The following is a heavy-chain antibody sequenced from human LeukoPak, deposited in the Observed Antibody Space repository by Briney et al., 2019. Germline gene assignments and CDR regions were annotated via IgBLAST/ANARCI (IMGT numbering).Heavy chain of an antibody. V-gene: IGHV1-46*01. CDR3: ARDGYYDFWSGYLRAQIDY. CDR1: GYTFTSYG. J-gene: IGHJ4*02. D-gene: IGHD3-3*01. Sequence: ASVKVSCKASGYTFTSYGISWVRQAPGQGLEWMGIINPSGGSTSYAQKFQGRVTMTRDMSTSTVYMELSSLRSEDTAVYYCARDGYYDFWSGYLRAQIDYWGQGTLVTVSS. CDR2: INPSGGST.